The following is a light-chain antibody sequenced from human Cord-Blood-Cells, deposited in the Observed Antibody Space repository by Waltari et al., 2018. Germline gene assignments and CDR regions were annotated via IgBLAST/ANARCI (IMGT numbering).Light chain of an antibody. J-gene: IGKJ1*01. CDR2: GAS. CDR1: QSASSN. Sequence: EIVMTQSTATLSASPGERATLSCRSRQSASSNLAWYQQKPGQAPRLLIYGASTRATGIPARFSGSGSGTEFTLTISSLQSEDFAVYYCQQYNNWPLTDQGRRTFGQGTKVEIK. CDR3: QQYNNWPLTDQGRRT. V-gene: IGKV3-15*01.